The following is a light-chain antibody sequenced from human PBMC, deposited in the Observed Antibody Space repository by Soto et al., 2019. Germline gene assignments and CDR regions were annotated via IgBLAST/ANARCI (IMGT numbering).Light chain of an antibody. V-gene: IGKV3-20*01. CDR2: AAS. J-gene: IGKJ1*01. CDR3: QQYGSSPRT. CDR1: EGVSSSY. Sequence: EIVLTQSPAAVSLSPGERATLSCRASEGVSSSYLAWYQQRRGQAPRLLIYAASSRATGIPDRFSGSGSGTDFTLTISRLQAEDFAVYYCQQYGSSPRTFGQGTKLDI.